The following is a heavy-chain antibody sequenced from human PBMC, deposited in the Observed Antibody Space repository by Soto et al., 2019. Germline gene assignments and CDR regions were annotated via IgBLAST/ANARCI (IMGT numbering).Heavy chain of an antibody. CDR1: GGSISSGGYY. V-gene: IGHV4-31*03. D-gene: IGHD3-10*01. CDR2: IYYSGST. Sequence: QVQLQESGPGLLEPSQTLTLSCSVSGGSISSGGYYWSRIRQHPGKGLEWIGYIYYSGSTYYNPSLKSRVTISVDTSKNQFSLKLSSVTAADTAVYYCALLWFGGIDYWGQGTLVTVSS. J-gene: IGHJ4*02. CDR3: ALLWFGGIDY.